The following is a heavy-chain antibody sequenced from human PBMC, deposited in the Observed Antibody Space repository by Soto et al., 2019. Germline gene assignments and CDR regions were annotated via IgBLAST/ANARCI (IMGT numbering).Heavy chain of an antibody. CDR3: ARLLKVRGVINYYYYYYMDV. D-gene: IGHD3-10*01. Sequence: QVQLQQWGAGLLKPSETLSLTCAVYGGSFSGYYWSWIRQPPGKGLERIGEINHSGSTNYNPSLKSRVTTSVDTSKNQFSLKLSSVTAADTAVYYCARLLKVRGVINYYYYYYMDVWGKGTTVTVSS. CDR1: GGSFSGYY. CDR2: INHSGST. V-gene: IGHV4-34*01. J-gene: IGHJ6*03.